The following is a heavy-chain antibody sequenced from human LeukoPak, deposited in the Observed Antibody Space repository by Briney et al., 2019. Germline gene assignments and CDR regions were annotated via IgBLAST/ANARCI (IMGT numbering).Heavy chain of an antibody. CDR1: GGSISSYH. CDR2: IYYSGST. CDR3: ASARLGSGLEGAFDV. J-gene: IGHJ3*01. D-gene: IGHD6-25*01. Sequence: SETLSLTCTVSGGSISSYHWSWIRQPPGTGLEWIGYIYYSGSTNYNPSLKSRVTISVDTSKKQFSLKLRSVTAADTAVYYCASARLGSGLEGAFDVWGQGTMVTVSS. V-gene: IGHV4-59*01.